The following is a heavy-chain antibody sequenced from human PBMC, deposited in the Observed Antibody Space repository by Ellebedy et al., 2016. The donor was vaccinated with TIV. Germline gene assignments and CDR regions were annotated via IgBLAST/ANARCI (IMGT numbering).Heavy chain of an antibody. V-gene: IGHV4-4*02. Sequence: SETLSLTXAVSGGSISSSNWWSWVRQPPGKELEWIGEIYHSGSTNYNPSLKSRVTISVDKSKNQFSLKLSSVTAADTAVYYCARVYSGHENFDYWGQGTLVTVSS. CDR3: ARVYSGHENFDY. CDR2: IYHSGST. J-gene: IGHJ4*02. CDR1: GGSISSSNW. D-gene: IGHD5-12*01.